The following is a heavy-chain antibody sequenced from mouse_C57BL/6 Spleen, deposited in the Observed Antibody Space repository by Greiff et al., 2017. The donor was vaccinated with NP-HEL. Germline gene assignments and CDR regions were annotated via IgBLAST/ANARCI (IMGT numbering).Heavy chain of an antibody. CDR1: GFTFSDYY. CDR2: INYDGSST. CDR3: ARERDYDYMDY. D-gene: IGHD2-4*01. Sequence: EVQRVESEGGLVQPGSSMKLSCTASGFTFSDYYMAWVRQVPEKGLEWVANINYDGSSTYYLDSLKSRFIISRDNAKNILYLQMSSLKSEDTATYYCARERDYDYMDYWGQGTSVTVSS. J-gene: IGHJ4*01. V-gene: IGHV5-16*01.